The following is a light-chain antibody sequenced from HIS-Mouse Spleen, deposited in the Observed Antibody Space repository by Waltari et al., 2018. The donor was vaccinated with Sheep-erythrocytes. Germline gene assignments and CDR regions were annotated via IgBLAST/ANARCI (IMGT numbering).Light chain of an antibody. CDR2: LGS. CDR3: MQALQTPRT. Sequence: DIVMTQSPLSLPVPPGEPASIPCRSSRSLLHSNGYNYLDWYLQKPGQSPQLLIYLGSNRASGVPDRFSGSGSGTDFTLKISRVEAEDVGVYYCMQALQTPRTFGQGTKVEIK. CDR1: RSLLHSNGYNY. J-gene: IGKJ1*01. V-gene: IGKV2-28*01.